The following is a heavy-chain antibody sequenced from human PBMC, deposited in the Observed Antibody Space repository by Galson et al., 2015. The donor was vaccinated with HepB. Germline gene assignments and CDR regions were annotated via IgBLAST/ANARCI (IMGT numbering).Heavy chain of an antibody. D-gene: IGHD5-12*01. CDR3: ARYAEPLYYNYYMDV. CDR2: ISSSSSYI. Sequence: SLRLSCAASGFIFSSYSMNWVRQTPGKGLEWVPSISSSSSYIYYADSVKGRFTVSRDNAKNSLYLQMNSLRAEDTAVYYCARYAEPLYYNYYMDVWGKGTTVAVSS. CDR1: GFIFSSYS. J-gene: IGHJ6*03. V-gene: IGHV3-21*01.